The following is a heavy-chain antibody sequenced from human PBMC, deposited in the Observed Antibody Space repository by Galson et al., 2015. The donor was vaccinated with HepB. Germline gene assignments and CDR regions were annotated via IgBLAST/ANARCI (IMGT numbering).Heavy chain of an antibody. D-gene: IGHD4-23*01. CDR3: ARSEVTTVVTDFDS. CDR2: SRNKAKGYST. J-gene: IGHJ4*02. V-gene: IGHV3-72*01. Sequence: SLRLSCAVSGFTFSDHYVDWVRQAPGKGLEWVGRSRNKAKGYSTAYAASVKGRFTVSRDGSKNSVFLQMNSLRSEDMAVYYCARSEVTTVVTDFDSWGQGTLVTVSS. CDR1: GFTFSDHY.